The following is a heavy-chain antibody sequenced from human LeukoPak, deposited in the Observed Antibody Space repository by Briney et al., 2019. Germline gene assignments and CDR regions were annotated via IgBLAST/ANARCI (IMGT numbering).Heavy chain of an antibody. V-gene: IGHV3-11*04. Sequence: GGSLRLSCAASGFTFSDYYVSWIRQAPGKGLEWVSYISSSGSTISYADSVKGRFTISRDNAKNSLYLQMNSLRAEDTAVYYCARGDSASRAFGVVIDFDYWGQGTLVTVSS. CDR2: ISSSGSTI. CDR3: ARGDSASRAFGVVIDFDY. J-gene: IGHJ4*02. D-gene: IGHD3-3*01. CDR1: GFTFSDYY.